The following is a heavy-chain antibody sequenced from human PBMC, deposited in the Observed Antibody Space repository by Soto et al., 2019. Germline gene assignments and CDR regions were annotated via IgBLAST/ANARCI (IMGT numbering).Heavy chain of an antibody. CDR3: ARIRSGLLWFGDSYEYYFDY. J-gene: IGHJ4*02. Sequence: SGPTLVNPTQTLTLTCTFSGFSLSTSGMCVSWIRQPPGKALEWLALIDWDDDKYYSTSLKTRLTISKDTSKNQVVLTMTNMDPVDTATYYCARIRSGLLWFGDSYEYYFDYWGQGTLVTLFS. D-gene: IGHD3-10*01. V-gene: IGHV2-70*01. CDR1: GFSLSTSGMC. CDR2: IDWDDDK.